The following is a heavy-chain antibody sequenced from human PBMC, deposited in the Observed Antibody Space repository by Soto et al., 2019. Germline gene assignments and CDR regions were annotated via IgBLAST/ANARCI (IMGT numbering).Heavy chain of an antibody. V-gene: IGHV3-23*01. CDR2: ISGSGGST. CDR3: AKDGWFNPRYYYYIDV. Sequence: GGSLRLSCAASGFTFSSYAMSLVRQAPGKGLEWVSAISGSGGSTYYADSVKGRFTISRDNSKNTLYLQMNSLRAEDTAVYYCAKDGWFNPRYYYYIDVWGKGTTVTVSS. D-gene: IGHD3-10*01. J-gene: IGHJ6*03. CDR1: GFTFSSYA.